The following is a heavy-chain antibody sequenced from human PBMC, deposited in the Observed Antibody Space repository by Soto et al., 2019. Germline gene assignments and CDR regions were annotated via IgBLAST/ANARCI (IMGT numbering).Heavy chain of an antibody. CDR1: GFTFSSYA. Sequence: GGSLRLSCAASGFTFSSYAMSWVRQVPGKGLEWVSAISGSGGSTYYADSVKGRFTISRDNSKNTLYLQMNSLRDEDTAVYYCAKGKGVIISWFDPWGQGTLVTVSS. J-gene: IGHJ5*02. V-gene: IGHV3-23*01. CDR3: AKGKGVIISWFDP. CDR2: ISGSGGST. D-gene: IGHD3-10*01.